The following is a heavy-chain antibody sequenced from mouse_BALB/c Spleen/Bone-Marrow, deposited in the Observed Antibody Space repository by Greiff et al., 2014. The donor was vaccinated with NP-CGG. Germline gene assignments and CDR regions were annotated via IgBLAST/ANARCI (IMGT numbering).Heavy chain of an antibody. CDR1: GFNIKDTY. Sequence: EVKLMESGAELVKPGASVKLSCTASGFNIKDTYMHWVEQRPEQGLEWIGRIDPANGNTKYDPKFQGKATITADTSSNTAYLQLNSLTSEDTAVYYCAQGYDWAMDYWGQGTSVTVSS. V-gene: IGHV14-3*02. CDR3: AQGYDWAMDY. D-gene: IGHD2-14*01. J-gene: IGHJ4*01. CDR2: IDPANGNT.